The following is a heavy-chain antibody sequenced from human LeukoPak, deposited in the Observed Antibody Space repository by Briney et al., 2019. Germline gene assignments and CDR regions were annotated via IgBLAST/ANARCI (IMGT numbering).Heavy chain of an antibody. V-gene: IGHV3-48*03. CDR1: GFTFSTYE. CDR3: AELGITMIGGV. D-gene: IGHD3-10*02. J-gene: IGHJ6*04. Sequence: GGSLRLSCAASGFTFSTYEMNWVRQAPGKGLEWVSYISSSSDLIYYADSVKGRFTISRDNAKNSLYLQMNSLRAEDTAVYYCAELGITMIGGVWGKGTTVTISS. CDR2: ISSSSDLI.